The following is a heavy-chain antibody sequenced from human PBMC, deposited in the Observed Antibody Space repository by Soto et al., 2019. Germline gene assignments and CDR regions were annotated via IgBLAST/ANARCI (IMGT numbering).Heavy chain of an antibody. Sequence: VQLVESGGGVVQPGRSLRLSCAASGFTFRTYGMYWVRQAPGKGLEWVAVIWYDASNKYYADSVKGRFTISRDNSENTLYLQINSLRAEDTAVYHCARGRVDGGELDLWGQGTLVSVSS. CDR2: IWYDASNK. CDR1: GFTFRTYG. V-gene: IGHV3-33*01. CDR3: ARGRVDGGELDL. J-gene: IGHJ4*02. D-gene: IGHD1-26*01.